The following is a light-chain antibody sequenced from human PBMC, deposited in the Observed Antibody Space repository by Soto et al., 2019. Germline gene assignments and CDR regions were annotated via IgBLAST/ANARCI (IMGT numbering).Light chain of an antibody. J-gene: IGLJ1*01. CDR2: RDS. Sequence: SYELTQPLSVSVALGQTASIACGGNNIGNKNVHWYQQKPGQAPVLVIYRDSNRPSGIPDRFSGSNSGNTATLTISRAQAGDDADYYCQVWDSSSAVFGTGTKVTVL. CDR1: NIGNKN. V-gene: IGLV3-9*01. CDR3: QVWDSSSAV.